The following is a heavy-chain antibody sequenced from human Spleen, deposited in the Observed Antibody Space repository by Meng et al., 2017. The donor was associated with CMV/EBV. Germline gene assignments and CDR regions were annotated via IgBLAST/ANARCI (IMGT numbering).Heavy chain of an antibody. J-gene: IGHJ4*02. V-gene: IGHV4-61*01. Sequence: SETLSLTCTVSGDSVTNDNYYWSWVRQPPGKGLEWIGYIYYPGSSHYNTSLKSRVTISVDTSKNQFSLRLRSVTTADTALYYCARKSDFGCSLGYWGQGTLVTVSS. D-gene: IGHD3-16*01. CDR3: ARKSDFGCSLGY. CDR2: IYYPGSS. CDR1: GDSVTNDNYY.